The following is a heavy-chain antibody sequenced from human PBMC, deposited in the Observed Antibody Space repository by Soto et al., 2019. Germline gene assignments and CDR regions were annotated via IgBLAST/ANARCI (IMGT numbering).Heavy chain of an antibody. CDR2: IIPIFETA. D-gene: IGHD6-13*01. J-gene: IGHJ4*02. CDR3: ATSTSSSWQNDY. V-gene: IGHV1-69*01. Sequence: QVQLEQSGAEVKKPGSSVKVSCKASGGTFNTFAISWGRQAPGQGLEWIGGIIPIFETANYAQRLQDRLTITADESTRTAYMELSRLTSDDTAIYFCATSTSSSWQNDYWGLGTLVVVSS. CDR1: GGTFNTFA.